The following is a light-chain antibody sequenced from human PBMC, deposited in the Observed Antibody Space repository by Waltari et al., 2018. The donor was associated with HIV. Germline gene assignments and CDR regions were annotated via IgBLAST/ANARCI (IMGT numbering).Light chain of an antibody. CDR3: QQTSDFPRT. CDR1: RSVGTS. CDR2: TAS. V-gene: IGKV1-39*01. J-gene: IGKJ1*01. Sequence: DIQMTPSLLPLSASVGARETTTCRASRSVGTSLHWHRQMAGGVPDLLIHTASDLRDGVPSRFSGSGYGTIFTLTIYSLQPEDVATYYCQQTSDFPRTFGQGTRVEI.